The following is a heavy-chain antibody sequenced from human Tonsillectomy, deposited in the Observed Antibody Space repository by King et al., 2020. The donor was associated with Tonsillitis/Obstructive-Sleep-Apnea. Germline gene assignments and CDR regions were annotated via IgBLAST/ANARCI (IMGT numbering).Heavy chain of an antibody. CDR3: AKDLIIATSGTPGDAFDI. J-gene: IGHJ3*02. D-gene: IGHD6-13*01. V-gene: IGHV3-9*01. CDR2: ISWNSGTI. Sequence: EVQLVESGGGLVQPGRSLRLSCAASGFTFDDYAMYWVRQAPGKGLEWVSGISWNSGTIHYGDSVKGRFTISRDNARDSLYLQMNSLRAEDTALYYCAKDLIIATSGTPGDAFDIWGQGTMVTVSS. CDR1: GFTFDDYA.